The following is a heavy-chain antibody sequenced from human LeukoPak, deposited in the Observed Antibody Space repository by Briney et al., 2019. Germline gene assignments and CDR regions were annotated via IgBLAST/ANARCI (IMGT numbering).Heavy chain of an antibody. CDR2: IYYSGST. Sequence: SETLSLTCTVSGGSISSGDYYWSWIRQPPGKGLEWIGYIYYSGSTYYNPSLKSRVTISVDTSKNQFSLKLSSVTAADTAVYCCARAKIHYYDSSGYDYWGQGTLVTVSS. J-gene: IGHJ4*02. CDR1: GGSISSGDYY. D-gene: IGHD3-22*01. V-gene: IGHV4-30-4*01. CDR3: ARAKIHYYDSSGYDY.